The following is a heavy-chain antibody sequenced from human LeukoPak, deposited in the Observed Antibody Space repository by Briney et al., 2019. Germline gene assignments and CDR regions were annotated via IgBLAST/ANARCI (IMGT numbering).Heavy chain of an antibody. Sequence: QAGGSLRLSCAASGFTFSSYGMHWVRQAPGKGLEWVAAISYDGSNKYYADSVKGRFTISRDNSKNTLYLQMNSLRAEDTAVYYCAKQRGHSPPGYFQHWGQGTLVTVSS. J-gene: IGHJ1*01. CDR2: ISYDGSNK. D-gene: IGHD1-26*01. CDR3: AKQRGHSPPGYFQH. CDR1: GFTFSSYG. V-gene: IGHV3-30*18.